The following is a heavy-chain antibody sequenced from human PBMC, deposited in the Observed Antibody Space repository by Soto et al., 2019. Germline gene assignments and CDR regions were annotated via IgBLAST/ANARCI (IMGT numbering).Heavy chain of an antibody. J-gene: IGHJ6*02. CDR2: IWYDGSNN. D-gene: IGHD2-15*01. CDR3: ERADCTGAYCYSWPFNYGVDV. Sequence: QVQLVESGGGVVQPGGSLRLSCTTSGFTFNTYGMHWVRQAPGKGLEWVAIIWYDGSNNYYADSVKGRFTISRDNSKNTLYLQMNSLRAEDTALYYCERADCTGAYCYSWPFNYGVDVWGQGTAVTVSS. V-gene: IGHV3-33*01. CDR1: GFTFNTYG.